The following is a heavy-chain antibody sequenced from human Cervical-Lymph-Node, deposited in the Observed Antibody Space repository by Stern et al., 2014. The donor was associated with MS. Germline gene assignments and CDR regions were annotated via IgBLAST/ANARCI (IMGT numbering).Heavy chain of an antibody. D-gene: IGHD3-16*02. CDR1: GFTFSTYA. CDR2: ITGSGGTT. CDR3: AKNRGTNRFYGMDV. Sequence: EVQLLESGGGLVQPGGSLRLSCAASGFTFSTYAMTWVRQVPGKWLDWVSTITGSGGTTYYADSVKGRFTISRDSSKNTVYLQMNSLKAEDTAIYYCAKNRGTNRFYGMDVWGQGTTVTVSS. J-gene: IGHJ6*02. V-gene: IGHV3-23*01.